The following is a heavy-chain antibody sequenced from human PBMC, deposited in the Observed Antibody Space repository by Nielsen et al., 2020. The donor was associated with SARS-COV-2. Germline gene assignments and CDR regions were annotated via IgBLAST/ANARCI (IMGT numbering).Heavy chain of an antibody. V-gene: IGHV3-9*01. CDR1: GFTFDDYA. D-gene: IGHD3-10*01. CDR3: AKDRPLWFGDPRSGMDV. CDR2: ISWNSGSI. J-gene: IGHJ6*02. Sequence: GGSLRLSCAASGFTFDDYAMHWVRQAPGKGLEWVSGISWNSGSIGYADSVKGRFTISRDNAKNSLYLQMNSLRAEDTAVYYCAKDRPLWFGDPRSGMDVWGQGTTVTVSS.